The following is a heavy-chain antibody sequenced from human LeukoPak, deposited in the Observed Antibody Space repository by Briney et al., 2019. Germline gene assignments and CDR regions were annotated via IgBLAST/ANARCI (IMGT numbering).Heavy chain of an antibody. V-gene: IGHV5-51*01. CDR3: ARSRSSISLYYFDY. CDR1: GYSFTSYW. D-gene: IGHD6-13*01. CDR2: IYPGDSDT. Sequence: GESLKISCQGSGYSFTSYWIGWVRQMPGKGLEWMGIIYPGDSDTRYSPSFQGQVTISADKSISTAYLQWSSLKASDTAMYYCARSRSSISLYYFDYWGQGTLVSVSS. J-gene: IGHJ4*02.